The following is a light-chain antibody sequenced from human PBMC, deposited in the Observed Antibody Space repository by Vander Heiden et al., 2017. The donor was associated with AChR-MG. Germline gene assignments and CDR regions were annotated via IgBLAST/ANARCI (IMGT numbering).Light chain of an antibody. CDR3: QHRDNWPRA. CDR2: DAS. CDR1: QSVSTS. J-gene: IGKJ5*01. V-gene: IGKV3-11*01. Sequence: EIVLTQSPATLSLSPGERATLSCRASQSVSTSLTWYQQKPGQAPRLLIYDASNRATGIPARFSGSGSGTDFTLTISSLESEDFAVYYCQHRDNWPRAFGQRTRLEIK.